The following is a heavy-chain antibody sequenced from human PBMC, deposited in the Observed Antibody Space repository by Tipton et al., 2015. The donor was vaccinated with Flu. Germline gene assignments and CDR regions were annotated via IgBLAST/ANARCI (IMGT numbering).Heavy chain of an antibody. CDR3: ARDYSSMWHGGFDYGLDV. J-gene: IGHJ6*02. V-gene: IGHV4-61*02. CDR1: GGSVSGGSFY. D-gene: IGHD6-13*01. CDR2: IHNSGST. Sequence: TLSLTCTVSGGSVSGGSFYWSWIRQPAGKGLEWIGRIHNSGSTNYSPSLRSRVTLSIDTSKNQFSLSLSSVTAADTAVYYCARDYSSMWHGGFDYGLDVWGQGTTVTVSS.